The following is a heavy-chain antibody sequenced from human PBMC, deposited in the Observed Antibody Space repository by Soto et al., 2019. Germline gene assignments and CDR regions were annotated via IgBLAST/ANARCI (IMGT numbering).Heavy chain of an antibody. CDR1: GYTFTSYY. CDR2: INPSGGST. J-gene: IGHJ3*02. D-gene: IGHD6-13*01. Sequence: GASVKVSCKASGYTFTSYYMHWVRQAPGQGLEWMGIINPSGGSTSYAQKFQGRVTMTRDTSTSTVYMELSSLRSEDTAVYYCAREAGIAAPEGAFDIWGQGTMVTVSS. V-gene: IGHV1-46*03. CDR3: AREAGIAAPEGAFDI.